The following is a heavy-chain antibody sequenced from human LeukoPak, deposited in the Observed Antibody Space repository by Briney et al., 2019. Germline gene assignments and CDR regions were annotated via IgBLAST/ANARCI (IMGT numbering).Heavy chain of an antibody. CDR3: ARAVDGYDSSGYFRDAFDI. J-gene: IGHJ3*02. D-gene: IGHD3-22*01. CDR1: GYSISSGYY. CDR2: IYHSGST. V-gene: IGHV4-38-2*02. Sequence: SETLSLTCTVPGYSISSGYYWGWIRQPPGKGLEWTGTIYHSGSTYYNPSLKSRVTISVDTSKNQFSLRLSSVTAADTAVYYCARAVDGYDSSGYFRDAFDIWGQGTMVTVSS.